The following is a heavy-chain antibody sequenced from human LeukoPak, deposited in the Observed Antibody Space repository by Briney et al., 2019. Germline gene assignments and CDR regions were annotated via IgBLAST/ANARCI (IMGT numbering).Heavy chain of an antibody. CDR2: IYTSGST. CDR1: GVSISSYY. D-gene: IGHD3-3*01. Sequence: SETLSLTCTVSGVSISSYYWSWIRQPAVKGLEWIGRIYTSGSTNYNASLKSRVTMSVDTSKNQFSLKLRSVTAADTAVYYCSRDRFTISIYYYYGMDVWGQGTTVTVSS. CDR3: SRDRFTISIYYYYGMDV. J-gene: IGHJ6*02. V-gene: IGHV4-4*07.